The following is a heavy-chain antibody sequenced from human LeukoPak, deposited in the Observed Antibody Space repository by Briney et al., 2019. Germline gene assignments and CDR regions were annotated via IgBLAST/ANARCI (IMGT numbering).Heavy chain of an antibody. D-gene: IGHD3-22*01. CDR1: GYSISSGYY. V-gene: IGHV4-38-2*02. CDR2: IYHSGST. J-gene: IGHJ4*02. Sequence: SETLSLTCTFSGYSISSGYYWGWIRQPPGKGLEWIGNIYHSGSTYYNPALKSRVTISVDTSKNQFSLKLSSVTAADTAVYYCAIGDPYYYDSSGRIYYFDYWGQGTLVTVSS. CDR3: AIGDPYYYDSSGRIYYFDY.